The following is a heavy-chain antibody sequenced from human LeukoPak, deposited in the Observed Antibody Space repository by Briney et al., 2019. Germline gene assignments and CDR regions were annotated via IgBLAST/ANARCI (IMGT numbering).Heavy chain of an antibody. D-gene: IGHD4-17*01. CDR2: ISGSGGST. CDR1: GFTFDDYA. J-gene: IGHJ5*02. CDR3: AKGDLTTGTPNWFDP. Sequence: PGGSLRLSCAASGFTFDDYAMHWVRQAPGKGLEWVSAISGSGGSTYYADSVKGRFTISRDNSKNTLYLQMNSLRAEDTAVYYCAKGDLTTGTPNWFDPWGQGTLVTVSS. V-gene: IGHV3-23*01.